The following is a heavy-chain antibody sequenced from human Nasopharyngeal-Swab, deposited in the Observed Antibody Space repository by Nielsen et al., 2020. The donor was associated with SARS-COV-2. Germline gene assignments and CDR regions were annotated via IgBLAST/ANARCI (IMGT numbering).Heavy chain of an antibody. V-gene: IGHV3-23*01. CDR1: GFTLNTYA. J-gene: IGHJ3*02. Sequence: GESLKISCASSGFTLNTYAMSWVRQAPGAGLAWVSAISDSGGRTYYADSVKGRFTISRDNSQNTLFLQMNSLRAEDTAVYYCAKSDDAVDIWGQGTMVTVSS. CDR2: ISDSGGRT. CDR3: AKSDDAVDI.